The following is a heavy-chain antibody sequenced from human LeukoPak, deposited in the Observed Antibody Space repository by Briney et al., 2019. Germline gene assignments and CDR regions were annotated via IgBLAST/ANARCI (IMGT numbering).Heavy chain of an antibody. CDR1: GGSINNYY. Sequence: PECLSLTCTVSGGSINNYYWSWIRQPPGKGLEWIGYIYYSGTPNYNTSLKSRVTISVDTSKNQFSLKLSSVTAADTAVYYCARDRDSSGYQYNAFDIWGQGTMVTVSS. V-gene: IGHV4-59*01. CDR2: IYYSGTP. J-gene: IGHJ3*02. D-gene: IGHD3-22*01. CDR3: ARDRDSSGYQYNAFDI.